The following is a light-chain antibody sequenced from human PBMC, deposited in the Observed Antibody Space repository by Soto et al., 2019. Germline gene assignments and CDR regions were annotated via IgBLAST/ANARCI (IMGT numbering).Light chain of an antibody. Sequence: QSALTQPPSASGSPGQSVTISCTGTSSDVGGYNYVSWYQQHPGKAPKLMIYEVSKRPSGVPDRFSGSTSGNTASLTVSGLQPEDEADYYCSSYAGRNNYVFGTGTKLTVL. V-gene: IGLV2-8*01. J-gene: IGLJ1*01. CDR3: SSYAGRNNYV. CDR2: EVS. CDR1: SSDVGGYNY.